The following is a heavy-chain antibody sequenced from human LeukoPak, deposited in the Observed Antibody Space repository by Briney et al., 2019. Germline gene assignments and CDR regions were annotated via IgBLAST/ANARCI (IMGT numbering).Heavy chain of an antibody. CDR3: ASVAATVPLDS. V-gene: IGHV3-30-3*01. Sequence: GGSLRLSCVASGFTLRTYAMHWVRQAPGKGLGWVAVISSDGSKKFYSDSVKGQFTISRDNSKNSLYLQMNSLRAEDTAVYYCASVAATVPLDSWGQGTLVTVSS. CDR2: ISSDGSKK. D-gene: IGHD6-13*01. CDR1: GFTLRTYA. J-gene: IGHJ4*02.